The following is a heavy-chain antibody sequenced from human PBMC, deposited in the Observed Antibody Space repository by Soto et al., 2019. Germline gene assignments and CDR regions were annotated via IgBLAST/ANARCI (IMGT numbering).Heavy chain of an antibody. CDR1: GFTFSSYG. Sequence: QVQLVESGGGVVQPGRSLRLSCAASGFTFSSYGMHWVRQAPGKGLEWVAVIWYDGSNKYYADSVKGRFTISRDNSKNTLYLQMNSLRAEDTAVYYCARGETVYSSSLGYYGMDVWGQGTTVTVSS. CDR2: IWYDGSNK. CDR3: ARGETVYSSSLGYYGMDV. V-gene: IGHV3-33*01. J-gene: IGHJ6*02. D-gene: IGHD6-13*01.